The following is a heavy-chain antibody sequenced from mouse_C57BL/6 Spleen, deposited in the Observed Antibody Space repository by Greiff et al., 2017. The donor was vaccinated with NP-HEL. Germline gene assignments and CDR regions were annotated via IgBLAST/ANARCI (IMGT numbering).Heavy chain of an antibody. CDR3: ARGAYYSNPHYAMDY. V-gene: IGHV14-2*01. D-gene: IGHD2-5*01. CDR2: IDPEDGET. Sequence: VQLQQSGAELVKPGASVKLSCTASGFNIKDYYMHWVKQRTEQGLEWIGRIDPEDGETKYAPKFQGKATITADTSSNTADLQLSSLTSEDTAVYYCARGAYYSNPHYAMDYWGQGTSVTVSS. CDR1: GFNIKDYY. J-gene: IGHJ4*01.